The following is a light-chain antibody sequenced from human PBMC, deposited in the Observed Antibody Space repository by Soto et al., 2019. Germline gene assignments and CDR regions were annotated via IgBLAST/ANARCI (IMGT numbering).Light chain of an antibody. Sequence: QSALAQPRSVSGSPGQSVTISCTGTSNYIGDYHYVSWYQQHPGKAPKLMIFDVTKRPSGVPDRFSGSKSGNTASLTISGLKAEEDADYYCCSYAGGYTFVFGTGTKVTVL. CDR2: DVT. V-gene: IGLV2-11*01. CDR1: SNYIGDYHY. CDR3: CSYAGGYTFV. J-gene: IGLJ1*01.